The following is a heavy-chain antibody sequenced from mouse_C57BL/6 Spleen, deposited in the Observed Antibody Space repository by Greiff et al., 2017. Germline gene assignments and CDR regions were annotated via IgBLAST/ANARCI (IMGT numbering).Heavy chain of an antibody. V-gene: IGHV1-50*01. J-gene: IGHJ1*03. Sequence: QVQLQQPGAELVKPGASVKLSCKASGYTFTSYWMQWVKQRPGQGLEWIGEIDPSDSYTNYNQKFKGKATLTVDTSSSTAYMQLSSLTSEDSAVYYCARSGGSKFQGYFDVWGTGTTVTVSS. CDR2: IDPSDSYT. CDR1: GYTFTSYW. D-gene: IGHD3-1*01. CDR3: ARSGGSKFQGYFDV.